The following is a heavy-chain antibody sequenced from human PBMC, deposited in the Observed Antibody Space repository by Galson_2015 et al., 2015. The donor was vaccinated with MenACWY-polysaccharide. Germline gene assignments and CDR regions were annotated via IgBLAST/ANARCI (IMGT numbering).Heavy chain of an antibody. V-gene: IGHV4-4*07. CDR1: HDSISSSY. CDR3: ARRSLVNWYCDL. CDR2: IHATGST. Sequence: EPLSLTCTVSHDSISSSYWSWIRQPADKGLEWIGRIHATGSTTYNPSFRSRVTMSVDLPKNNFSLRLTYVTASDTAIYYCARRSLVNWYCDLWGRVALVTVSS. J-gene: IGHJ2*01. D-gene: IGHD1-26*01.